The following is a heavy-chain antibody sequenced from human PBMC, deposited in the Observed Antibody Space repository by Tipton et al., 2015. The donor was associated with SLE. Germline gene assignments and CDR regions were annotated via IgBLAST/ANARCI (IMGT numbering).Heavy chain of an antibody. CDR1: GFTFSTYW. CDR2: IKQDGSEK. V-gene: IGHV3-7*01. Sequence: GSLRLSCAASGFTFSTYWMSWVRQAPGKGLEWVANIKQDGSEKYYVDSVKGRFTISRGNSKNTLYLQMNSLRAEDTAVYYCARERLRRGYYDILTGYGDFDYWGQGTLVTVSS. J-gene: IGHJ4*02. CDR3: ARERLRRGYYDILTGYGDFDY. D-gene: IGHD3-9*01.